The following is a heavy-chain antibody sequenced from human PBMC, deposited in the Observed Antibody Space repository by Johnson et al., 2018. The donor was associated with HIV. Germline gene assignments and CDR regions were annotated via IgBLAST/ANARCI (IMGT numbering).Heavy chain of an antibody. CDR1: GFTFSSYG. J-gene: IGHJ3*02. V-gene: IGHV3-33*06. CDR3: AKDPYKCSSSSYAFDI. D-gene: IGHD6-6*01. CDR2: IWYDGSNK. Sequence: QVQLVESGGGVVQPGRSLRLSCAASGFTFSSYGMHWVRQAPGKGLEWVAVIWYDGSNKYYADSVKGRFTISRDNSKNTLYLQMNSLRAEETAVYYCAKDPYKCSSSSYAFDIWGQGTMVTVAS.